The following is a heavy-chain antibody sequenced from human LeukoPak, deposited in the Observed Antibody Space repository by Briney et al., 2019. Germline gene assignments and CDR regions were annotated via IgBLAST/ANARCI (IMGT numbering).Heavy chain of an antibody. J-gene: IGHJ4*02. CDR1: GRSISNSRYY. CDR3: ARPASDWSFDY. Sequence: PSETLSLPCAVSGRSISNSRYYGARIPQTPGKGLEWIGTMHYSGSTYYNPYLKSRVTISVDTSKNQFSLKLSSVTAADTAVFYCARPASDWSFDYWGQGTLVTVSS. V-gene: IGHV4-39*01. D-gene: IGHD6-19*01. CDR2: MHYSGST.